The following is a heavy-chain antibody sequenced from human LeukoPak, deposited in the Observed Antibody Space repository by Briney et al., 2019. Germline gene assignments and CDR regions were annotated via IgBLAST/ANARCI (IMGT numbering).Heavy chain of an antibody. CDR2: IYYSGST. CDR1: GGSISSYY. CDR3: ARDPSYYTGSAFDI. D-gene: IGHD1-26*01. V-gene: IGHV4-59*01. J-gene: IGHJ3*02. Sequence: SETLSLTCTVSGGSISSYYWSWIRQPPGKGLEWIGYIYYSGSTNYNPSLKSRVTISVDTSKNQFSLKLSSVTAEDTAMYYCARDPSYYTGSAFDIWGQGTMVSVSS.